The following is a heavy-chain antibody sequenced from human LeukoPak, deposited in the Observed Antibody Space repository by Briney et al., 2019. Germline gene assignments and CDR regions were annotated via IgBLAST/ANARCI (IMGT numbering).Heavy chain of an antibody. V-gene: IGHV3-43*02. Sequence: VGSLRLSCAASGYTFDDYAMHWVRQAPGKGLEWVSLISGDGGSTYYADSVKGRFTISRDNSKNSLYLQMSSLRTEDTALYYCAKTYGLSDYYDSSGTDYWGQGTLVTVSS. D-gene: IGHD3-22*01. CDR2: ISGDGGST. J-gene: IGHJ4*02. CDR3: AKTYGLSDYYDSSGTDY. CDR1: GYTFDDYA.